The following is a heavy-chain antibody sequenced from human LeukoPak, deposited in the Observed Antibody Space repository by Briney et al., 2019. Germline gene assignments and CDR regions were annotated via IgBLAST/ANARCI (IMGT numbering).Heavy chain of an antibody. CDR2: IKQDGSEK. V-gene: IGHV3-7*01. D-gene: IGHD1-26*01. CDR3: ARGGSPVQYYYYYGMDV. J-gene: IGHJ6*02. CDR1: GFTFSSYW. Sequence: PGGSLRLSCAASGFTFSSYWMSWVRQAPGKGLEWVANIKQDGSEKYYVDSVKGRFTISRDNAKNSLYLQMNSLRAEDTAVYYCARGGSPVQYYYYYGMDVWGQGTTLTVSS.